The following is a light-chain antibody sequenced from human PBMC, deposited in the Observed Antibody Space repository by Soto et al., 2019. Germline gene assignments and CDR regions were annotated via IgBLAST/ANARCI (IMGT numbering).Light chain of an antibody. J-gene: IGKJ2*01. Sequence: DIQLTQSPSFLSASVGDRVTITCRASQGISSYLAWYQQKPGKAPKLLIYAASTLQSGVPSRFSGSGSGTEFTLTISSLQPEDFATYYCQQLNSYPQTFGQGTKLKIK. CDR3: QQLNSYPQT. CDR2: AAS. CDR1: QGISSY. V-gene: IGKV1-9*01.